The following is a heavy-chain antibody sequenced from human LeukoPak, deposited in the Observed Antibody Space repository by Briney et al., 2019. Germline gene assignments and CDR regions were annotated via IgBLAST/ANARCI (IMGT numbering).Heavy chain of an antibody. J-gene: IGHJ4*02. CDR1: GGSISSGGYY. CDR3: ARLNDYGGNSDY. Sequence: PSETLSLTCTVSGGSISSGGYYWSWIRQHPGKGLEWIGYIYYSGSTYYNPSLKSRVTISVDTSKNQFSLKLSSVTAADTAVYYCARLNDYGGNSDYWGQGTLVTVSS. D-gene: IGHD4-23*01. V-gene: IGHV4-31*03. CDR2: IYYSGST.